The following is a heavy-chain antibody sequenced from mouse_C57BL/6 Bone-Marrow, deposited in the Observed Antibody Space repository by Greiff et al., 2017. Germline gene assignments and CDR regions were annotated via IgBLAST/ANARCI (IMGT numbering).Heavy chain of an antibody. D-gene: IGHD2-4*01. V-gene: IGHV1-4*01. CDR2: INPSSGYT. CDR3: ARADYVYAMDY. CDR1: GYTFTSYT. J-gene: IGHJ4*01. Sequence: QVQLKESGAELARPGASVKMSCKASGYTFTSYTMHWVKQRPGQGLEWIGYINPSSGYTKYNQKFKDKATLTADKSYSTAYMQLSSLTSEDSAVYYCARADYVYAMDYWGQGTSVTVSS.